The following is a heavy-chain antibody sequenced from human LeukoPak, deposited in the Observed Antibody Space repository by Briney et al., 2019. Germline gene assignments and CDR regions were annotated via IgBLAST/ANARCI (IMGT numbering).Heavy chain of an antibody. D-gene: IGHD4-17*01. J-gene: IGHJ4*02. Sequence: PGGSLRLSCAASGFTCSRYWMSWVRQAPGEGLEWVANIKQDGSEKYYVDSVKGRFTISRDNAKNSLYLQMNSLRAEDTAVYYCARDLYGDYPFDYWGQGSLVTVSS. CDR1: GFTCSRYW. CDR3: ARDLYGDYPFDY. V-gene: IGHV3-7*01. CDR2: IKQDGSEK.